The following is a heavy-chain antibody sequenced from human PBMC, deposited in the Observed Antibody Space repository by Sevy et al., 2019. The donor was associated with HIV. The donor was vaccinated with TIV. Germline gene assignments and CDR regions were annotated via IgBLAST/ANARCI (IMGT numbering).Heavy chain of an antibody. CDR3: ATTKDYYDSSGYPFDS. CDR2: FDPEDGDPEDGKT. CDR1: GYTLTKLS. Sequence: ASVKVSCKVSGYTLTKLSMHWVRQTPGKGLEWMTTFDPEDGDPEDGKTIYAQKFRGRVTMTEDTSTDTAYMELSSLRSEDTAVYYCATTKDYYDSSGYPFDSWGQGTLVTVSS. V-gene: IGHV1-24*01. D-gene: IGHD3-22*01. J-gene: IGHJ4*02.